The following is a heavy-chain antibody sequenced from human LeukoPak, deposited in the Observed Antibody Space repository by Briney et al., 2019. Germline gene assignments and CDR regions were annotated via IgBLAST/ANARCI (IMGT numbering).Heavy chain of an antibody. CDR1: GFTFSSYG. Sequence: PGASLRLSCAASGFTFSSYGMHWVRQAPGKGLEWMAVISYDGSNKYYADSVKGRFTISRDNSKNTLYLQMNSLRADDTAVYYCANEVDTATANSYWGQGTLVTVSS. V-gene: IGHV3-30*18. D-gene: IGHD5-18*01. J-gene: IGHJ4*02. CDR2: ISYDGSNK. CDR3: ANEVDTATANSY.